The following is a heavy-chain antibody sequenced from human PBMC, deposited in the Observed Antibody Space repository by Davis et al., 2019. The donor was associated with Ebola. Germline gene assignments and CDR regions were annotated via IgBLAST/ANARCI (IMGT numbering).Heavy chain of an antibody. J-gene: IGHJ6*03. CDR3: AREPLGAFYMDV. CDR1: GGSISSSSYY. CDR2: IYYSGST. D-gene: IGHD3-16*01. V-gene: IGHV4-39*07. Sequence: PSETLSLTCTVSGGSISSSSYYWGWIRQPPGKGLEWIGSIYYSGSTFYNPSLKSRVTISVDTSKNQFSLKVTSVTAADTAVYYCAREPLGAFYMDVWGKGTTVTVSS.